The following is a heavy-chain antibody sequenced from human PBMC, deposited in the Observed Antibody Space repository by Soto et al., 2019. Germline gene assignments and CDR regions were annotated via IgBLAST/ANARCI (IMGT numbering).Heavy chain of an antibody. J-gene: IGHJ5*02. CDR1: GGSIISYH. CDR2: IYSNGST. CDR3: AREGVAATGTWWFDP. V-gene: IGHV4-4*07. D-gene: IGHD6-13*01. Sequence: PAGTLSLTCTVSGGSIISYHWSWIRQPAGKGLEWIGRIYSNGSTNYNPSLKSRVTMSVDMSKNQFSLRLRSVTAADTAVYYCAREGVAATGTWWFDPWGQGTLVTVSS.